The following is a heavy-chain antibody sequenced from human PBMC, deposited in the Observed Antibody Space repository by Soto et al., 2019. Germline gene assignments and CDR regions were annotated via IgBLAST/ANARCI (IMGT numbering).Heavy chain of an antibody. V-gene: IGHV1-69*06. CDR3: ASPDRVKLAFDI. Sequence: QVQLVQSGAEVKKPGSSVKASCKASGGTFRNFAITWLRQAPGQGLEWMGGVIPIFHTPLYAQRFQGRVTITADTSTRTVDMELSSLRSEDTAVYYGASPDRVKLAFDIWGQGTMVTGSS. CDR1: GGTFRNFA. J-gene: IGHJ3*02. D-gene: IGHD2-21*01. CDR2: VIPIFHTP.